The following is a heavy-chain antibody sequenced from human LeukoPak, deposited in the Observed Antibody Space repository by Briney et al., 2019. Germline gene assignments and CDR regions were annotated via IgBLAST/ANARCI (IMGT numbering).Heavy chain of an antibody. Sequence: PGGSLRLSCAASGFTFRSYSMNWVRQAPGKGLERVSSISSTSIYKYYADSVKGRFTISRDNAKDSLFLQMNSLRAEDTAIYYCARDPRIYCTNGICRDDYFDNWGQGTLVTVSS. J-gene: IGHJ4*02. CDR2: ISSTSIYK. CDR3: ARDPRIYCTNGICRDDYFDN. CDR1: GFTFRSYS. D-gene: IGHD2-8*01. V-gene: IGHV3-21*01.